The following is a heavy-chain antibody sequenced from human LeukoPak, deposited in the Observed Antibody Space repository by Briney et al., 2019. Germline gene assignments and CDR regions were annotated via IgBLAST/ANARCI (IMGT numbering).Heavy chain of an antibody. V-gene: IGHV4-39*02. CDR1: GASISSNSYY. CDR2: IAFSGET. D-gene: IGHD3-10*01. Sequence: SETLSLTCTVSGASISSNSYYWGWIRQTPGKGLEWLGTIAFSGETYYNPSLKSRVTISADTSKNNFSLKVRSVTAADTAVYYCTRRLGSEGFDPWGQGTLVTVSS. J-gene: IGHJ5*02. CDR3: TRRLGSEGFDP.